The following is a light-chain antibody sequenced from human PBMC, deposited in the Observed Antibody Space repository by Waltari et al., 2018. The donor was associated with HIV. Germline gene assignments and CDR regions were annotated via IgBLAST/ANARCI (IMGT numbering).Light chain of an antibody. CDR1: SSKIGSNY. CDR2: RNN. V-gene: IGLV1-47*01. J-gene: IGLJ3*02. Sequence: QSVLTQPPSASGTPGQRVTISCSGSSSKIGSNYVYWYQQLPGTTPKLRIYRNNQRPSGVPDRFSGSKSGTSASLAISGLRSEDEADYYCAAWDDSLSGWVFGGGTKLTVL. CDR3: AAWDDSLSGWV.